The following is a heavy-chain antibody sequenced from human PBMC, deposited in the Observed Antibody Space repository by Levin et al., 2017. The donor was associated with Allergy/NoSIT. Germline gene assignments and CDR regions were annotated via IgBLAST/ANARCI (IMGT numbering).Heavy chain of an antibody. V-gene: IGHV4-39*01. CDR2: ISYSGRT. CDR3: ARHPAGVSMVRGILTASPLYYMDV. J-gene: IGHJ6*03. Sequence: SQTLSLSCTVSGGSISSGNYYWGWIRQPPGKGLEWIGTISYSGRTYYNASLESRVTLSVDTSKNQFSLKLSAVTAADTAVFYCARHPAGVSMVRGILTASPLYYMDVWGKGTTVTVSS. CDR1: GGSISSGNYY. D-gene: IGHD3-10*01.